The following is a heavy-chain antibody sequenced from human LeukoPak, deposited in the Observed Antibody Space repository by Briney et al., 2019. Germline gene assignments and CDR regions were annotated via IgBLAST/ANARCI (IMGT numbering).Heavy chain of an antibody. J-gene: IGHJ4*02. CDR3: AREVLRYFDWLLNYFDY. D-gene: IGHD3-9*01. V-gene: IGHV3-9*01. CDR1: GFTFDDYA. Sequence: GRSLRLSCAASGFTFDDYAMHWVRQAPGKGLEWVSGISWNSGSIGYADSVKGRFTISIDNAKNSLYLQMNSLRAEDTAVYYCAREVLRYFDWLLNYFDYWGQGTLVTVSS. CDR2: ISWNSGSI.